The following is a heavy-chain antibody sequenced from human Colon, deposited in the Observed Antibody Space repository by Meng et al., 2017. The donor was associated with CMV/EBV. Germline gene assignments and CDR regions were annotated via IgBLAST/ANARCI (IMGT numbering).Heavy chain of an antibody. CDR1: GYTFSDYS. Sequence: QVQLMQSGAGGKEPGASVKVSCKTSGYTFSDYSMHWVRQAPGQGLEWMGWIRSDGSATNYAQKFRGRVTMTRDASVSTAYMELSGLTSDDTAVYFCVRSSGWSLFDYWGPGALVTVSS. CDR2: IRSDGSAT. D-gene: IGHD6-19*01. V-gene: IGHV1-2*02. CDR3: VRSSGWSLFDY. J-gene: IGHJ4*02.